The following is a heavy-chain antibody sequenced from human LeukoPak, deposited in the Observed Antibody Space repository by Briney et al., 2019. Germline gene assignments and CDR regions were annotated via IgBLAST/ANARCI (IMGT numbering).Heavy chain of an antibody. CDR2: ISAYNGNT. V-gene: IGHV1-18*01. Sequence: ASVKVSCKASGYTFTSYGISWVRQAPGQGLEWMGWISAYNGNTNYTQKLQGRVTMTTDTSTSTAYMELRSLRSDDTAVYYCAREYYYDSSGYYFDYWGQGTLVTVSS. CDR1: GYTFTSYG. CDR3: AREYYYDSSGYYFDY. J-gene: IGHJ4*02. D-gene: IGHD3-22*01.